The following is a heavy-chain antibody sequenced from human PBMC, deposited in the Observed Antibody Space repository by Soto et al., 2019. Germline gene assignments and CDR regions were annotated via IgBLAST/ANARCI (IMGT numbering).Heavy chain of an antibody. J-gene: IGHJ4*02. CDR2: SIPMLGMS. CDR3: ATNYGSGSAHFDY. D-gene: IGHD3-10*01. V-gene: IGHV1-69*02. Sequence: QVQLVQSGPEVKKPGSSVRVSCTASGGTFSSYTINWVRQVPGQGPEWMGRSIPMLGMSNYAQKFQGRVMMIADKSTNTVYMELSSLRAEDTAIHYCATNYGSGSAHFDYWGQGTLVTVSS. CDR1: GGTFSSYT.